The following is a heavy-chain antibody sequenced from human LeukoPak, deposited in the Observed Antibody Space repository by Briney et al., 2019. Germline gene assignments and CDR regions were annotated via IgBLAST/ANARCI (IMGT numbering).Heavy chain of an antibody. V-gene: IGHV4-61*01. CDR3: ASARYYYILTGYYRGLDFDY. CDR1: AGSVSSGRYY. CDR2: IYYSGST. Sequence: SETLSLTCTVAAGSVSSGRYYWSWIRQPPGKGLEWIAYIYYSGSTNYNPSLKTRVTISVHTAKNQFALKLSSVTAADTAVYYCASARYYYILTGYYRGLDFDYWGQGTLVTVYS. J-gene: IGHJ4*02. D-gene: IGHD3-9*01.